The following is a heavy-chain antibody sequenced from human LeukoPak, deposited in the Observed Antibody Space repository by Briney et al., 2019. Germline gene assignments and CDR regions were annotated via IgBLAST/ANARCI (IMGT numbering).Heavy chain of an antibody. J-gene: IGHJ4*02. D-gene: IGHD6-25*01. CDR3: ARESSGTDY. CDR1: GYTFTGYY. Sequence: ASVKVSCKASGYTFTGYYMHWVRQAPGQGLEWMGWISAYNGNTNYAQKLQGRVTMTTDTSTSTAYMELRSLRSDDTAVYYCARESSGTDYWGQGTLVTVSS. V-gene: IGHV1-18*04. CDR2: ISAYNGNT.